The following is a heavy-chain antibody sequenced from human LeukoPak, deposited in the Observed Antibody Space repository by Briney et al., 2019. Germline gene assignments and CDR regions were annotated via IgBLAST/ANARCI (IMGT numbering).Heavy chain of an antibody. V-gene: IGHV4-34*01. J-gene: IGHJ4*02. Sequence: SETLSLTCAVYGGSFSGYYCSWIRQPPGKGLEWIGEINHSGSTNYNPSLKSRVTISVDTSKNQFSLKLSSVTAADTAVYYCARRKRYFDWLPFDYWGQRTMVTVSS. CDR2: INHSGST. CDR1: GGSFSGYY. CDR3: ARRKRYFDWLPFDY. D-gene: IGHD3-9*01.